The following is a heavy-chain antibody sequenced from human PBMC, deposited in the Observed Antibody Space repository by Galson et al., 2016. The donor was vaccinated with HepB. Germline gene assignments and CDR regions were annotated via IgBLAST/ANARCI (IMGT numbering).Heavy chain of an antibody. CDR2: ISYDGSNR. CDR3: ARDQGWEGGWFDP. CDR1: GFTFRAYT. D-gene: IGHD1-26*01. V-gene: IGHV3-30*09. J-gene: IGHJ5*02. Sequence: SLRLSCAASGFTFRAYTMHWVRQAPGKGLEWVALISYDGSNRYYGDPVRGRFAISRDTSKNTVYLQMNSLRPEDTAVYYCARDQGWEGGWFDPWGQGTLVTVSS.